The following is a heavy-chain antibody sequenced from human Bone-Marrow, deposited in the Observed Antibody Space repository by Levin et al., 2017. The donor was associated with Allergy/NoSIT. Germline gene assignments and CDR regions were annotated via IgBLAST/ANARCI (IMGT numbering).Heavy chain of an antibody. CDR1: GFTFSSYA. CDR3: ARGGSTIPHEKDAFDI. CDR2: ISYDGSNK. J-gene: IGHJ3*02. Sequence: AGESLKISCAASGFTFSSYAMHWVRQAPGKGLEWVAVISYDGSNKYYADSVKGRFTISRDNSKNTLYLQMNSLRAEDTAVYYCARGGSTIPHEKDAFDIWGQGTMVTVSS. D-gene: IGHD2-2*01. V-gene: IGHV3-30-3*01.